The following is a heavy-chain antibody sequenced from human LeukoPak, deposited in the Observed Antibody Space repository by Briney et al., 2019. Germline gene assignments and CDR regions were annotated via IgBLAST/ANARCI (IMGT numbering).Heavy chain of an antibody. CDR1: GYTFTSYG. CDR3: ARDYHSSGWYGGTLYY. J-gene: IGHJ4*02. Sequence: ASVKVSCKASGYTFTSYGISWVRQAPGQGLEWMGWISAYNGNTNYAQKLQGRVTMTTDTSTSTAYMELRSLRSDDTAVYYCARDYHSSGWYGGTLYYWGQGTLVTVSS. D-gene: IGHD6-19*01. CDR2: ISAYNGNT. V-gene: IGHV1-18*01.